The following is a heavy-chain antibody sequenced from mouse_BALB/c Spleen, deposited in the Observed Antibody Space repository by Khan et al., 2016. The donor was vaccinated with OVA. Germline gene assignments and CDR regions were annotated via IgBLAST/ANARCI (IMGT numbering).Heavy chain of an antibody. CDR1: GFNIKDFY. V-gene: IGHV14-1*02. CDR3: ARSGYVAWFAY. Sequence: EVQLQESGAELVRPGALVKLSCKASGFNIKDFYLHWVKQRPEQGLEWIGWIDPENGETVYDPKFQDKASITADTSSNTAYLQCSSLTSEDTAVYYCARSGYVAWFAYWGQGTLVTVSA. J-gene: IGHJ3*01. D-gene: IGHD2-10*02. CDR2: IDPENGET.